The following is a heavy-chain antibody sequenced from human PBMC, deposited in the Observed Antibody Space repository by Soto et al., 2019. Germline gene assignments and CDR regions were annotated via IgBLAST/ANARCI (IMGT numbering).Heavy chain of an antibody. D-gene: IGHD3-16*01. CDR3: ARGGVKGTTSRGQVYN. V-gene: IGHV3-11*06. J-gene: IGHJ4*02. CDR1: GFTFSDYY. CDR2: ISSSSDST. Sequence: QVQVVESGGGLVKPGGSLRLSCAASGFTFSDYYMSWIRQAPGKGLEWVSFISSSSDSTKYADSVNGRFTISRENAKNSLYLQLNSLRAEDTAVYYCARGGVKGTTSRGQVYNWGQGTLVTFSS.